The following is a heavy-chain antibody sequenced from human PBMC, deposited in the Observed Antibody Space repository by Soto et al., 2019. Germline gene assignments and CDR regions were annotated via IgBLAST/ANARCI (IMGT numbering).Heavy chain of an antibody. Sequence: GGSLRLSCAASGFTFSSYSMNWVRQAPGRGLEWVSYISSSSGTIYYAGSVKGRFTISRDNAKNSLYLQMNSLRDEDTAVYYCARDPIGWYSDYFDYWGQGTLVTVSS. CDR3: ARDPIGWYSDYFDY. J-gene: IGHJ4*02. CDR2: ISSSSGTI. V-gene: IGHV3-48*02. CDR1: GFTFSSYS. D-gene: IGHD6-19*01.